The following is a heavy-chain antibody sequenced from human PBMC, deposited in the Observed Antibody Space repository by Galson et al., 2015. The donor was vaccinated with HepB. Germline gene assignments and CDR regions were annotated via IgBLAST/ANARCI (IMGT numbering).Heavy chain of an antibody. CDR3: ARDALMGATHWFDP. CDR1: GFTFSDYF. J-gene: IGHJ5*02. CDR2: ISTGDIYT. V-gene: IGHV3-11*06. Sequence: SLRLSCAASGFTFSDYFMSWIRQAPGKGLEWLSFISTGDIYTDYADSVRGRFTISRDNAKNVLYLEMTSLRAEDTAIYHCARDALMGATHWFDPWGQGTLVTVSS. D-gene: IGHD1-26*01.